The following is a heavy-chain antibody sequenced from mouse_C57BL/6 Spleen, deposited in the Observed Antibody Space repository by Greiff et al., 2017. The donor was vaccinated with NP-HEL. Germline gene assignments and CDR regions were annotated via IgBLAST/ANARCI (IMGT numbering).Heavy chain of an antibody. J-gene: IGHJ1*03. CDR2: ISYDGSN. CDR1: GYSITSGYY. V-gene: IGHV3-6*01. Sequence: ESGPGLVKPSQSLSLTCSVTGYSITSGYYWNWIRQFPGNKLEWMGYISYDGSNNYNPSLKNRISITRDTSKNQFFLKLNSVTTEDTATYYCARGPDYDGYRGYFDVWGTGTTVTVSS. D-gene: IGHD2-3*01. CDR3: ARGPDYDGYRGYFDV.